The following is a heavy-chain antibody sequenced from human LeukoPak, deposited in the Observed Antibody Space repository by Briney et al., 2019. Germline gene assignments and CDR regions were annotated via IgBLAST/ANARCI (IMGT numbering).Heavy chain of an antibody. CDR3: ARVPPSAHQLISSDY. Sequence: ASVKVSCKASGYTFTSSAISCVPQAPGQGLEWMAWISANNGETRYAQNLQGRVTTTTDTSTSTAYMELRSLRSDDTAVYYCARVPPSAHQLISSDYWGQGTQVTVSS. CDR2: ISANNGET. J-gene: IGHJ4*02. CDR1: GYTFTSSA. D-gene: IGHD5-12*01. V-gene: IGHV1-18*04.